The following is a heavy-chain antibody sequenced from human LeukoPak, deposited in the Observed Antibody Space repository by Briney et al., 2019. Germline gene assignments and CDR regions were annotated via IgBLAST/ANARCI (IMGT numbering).Heavy chain of an antibody. CDR2: ISSSSSYI. V-gene: IGHV3-21*01. D-gene: IGHD4-17*01. CDR1: GFTFSSYS. J-gene: IGHJ4*02. CDR3: ARDLASHYGDYDY. Sequence: PGGSLRLSCAASGFTFSSYSMNWVRQAPGKGLEWVSPISSSSSYIYYADSVKGRFTISRDNAKNSLYLQMNSLRAEDTAVYYCARDLASHYGDYDYWGQGTLVTVSS.